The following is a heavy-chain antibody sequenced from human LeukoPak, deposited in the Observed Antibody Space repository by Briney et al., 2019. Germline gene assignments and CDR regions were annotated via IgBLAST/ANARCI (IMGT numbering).Heavy chain of an antibody. Sequence: GRSLRLSCAASGFTFSSYAMHWVRQAPGKGLEWVAAVSYDGGNKDYADSVRGRFTISRDNFKNMLYLQMNRLRAEDTAVYYCAKGSRWSGFDYWGQGTLVTVSS. CDR3: AKGSRWSGFDY. CDR2: VSYDGGNK. J-gene: IGHJ4*02. D-gene: IGHD3-3*01. CDR1: GFTFSSYA. V-gene: IGHV3-30*04.